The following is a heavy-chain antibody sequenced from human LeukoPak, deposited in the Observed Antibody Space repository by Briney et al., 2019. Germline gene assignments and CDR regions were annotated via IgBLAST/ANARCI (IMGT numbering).Heavy chain of an antibody. CDR3: ARTCYCYSGCDNWFDR. V-gene: IGHV1-8*01. CDR2: LNSNSGNT. J-gene: IGHJ5*02. D-gene: IGHD2-21*02. Sequence: ASVTVSCKASGYTFTSYDINGVRQAPGQGLEWMGWLNSNSGNTDYAQTFQGRATMTRDTSISTAYMELSSLRSEDTAVYYCARTCYCYSGCDNWFDRWGQGTLVTVSS. CDR1: GYTFTSYD.